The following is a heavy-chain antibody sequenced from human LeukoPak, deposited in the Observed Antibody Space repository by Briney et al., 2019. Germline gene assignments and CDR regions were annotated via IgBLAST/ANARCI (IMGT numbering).Heavy chain of an antibody. J-gene: IGHJ4*02. CDR3: AKTGAQQAPGGVDY. Sequence: PGGSLRLSCAASGFTFSSYGMHWVRQAPVKGLEWVSAISGSGGDTYYADSVKGRFTISRDNSKNTLYLQMNSLRAEDTAVYYCAKTGAQQAPGGVDYWGQGTLVTVSS. CDR1: GFTFSSYG. D-gene: IGHD7-27*01. CDR2: ISGSGGDT. V-gene: IGHV3-23*01.